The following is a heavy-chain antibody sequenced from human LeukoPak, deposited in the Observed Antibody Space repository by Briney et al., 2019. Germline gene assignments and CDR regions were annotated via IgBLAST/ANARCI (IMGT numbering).Heavy chain of an antibody. Sequence: SETLSLTCTVSGGSISSYYWSWIRQPAGKGLEWIARIYTSGSTNYNPSLKSRVTMSVDTSKNQFSLKLSSVTAADTAVYYCARGRITIFGVVITTDAFDIWGQGTMVTVSS. CDR3: ARGRITIFGVVITTDAFDI. CDR2: IYTSGST. D-gene: IGHD3-3*01. V-gene: IGHV4-4*07. J-gene: IGHJ3*02. CDR1: GGSISSYY.